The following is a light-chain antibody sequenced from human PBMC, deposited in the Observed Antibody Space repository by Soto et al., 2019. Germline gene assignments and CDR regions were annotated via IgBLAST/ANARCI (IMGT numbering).Light chain of an antibody. Sequence: DIQMTQSPSSLSASGGDRVAITCRASQTTSGFLNWYQQKPGEAPKLLIYAASTLQSGVPSRFSGSGSGTDFTLTISSLQPEDFATYYCQQSYIAPLTFGGGTRVEI. CDR2: AAS. V-gene: IGKV1-39*01. J-gene: IGKJ4*01. CDR1: QTTSGF. CDR3: QQSYIAPLT.